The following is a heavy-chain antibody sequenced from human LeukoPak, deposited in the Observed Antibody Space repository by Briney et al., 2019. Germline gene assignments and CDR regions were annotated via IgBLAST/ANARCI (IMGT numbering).Heavy chain of an antibody. Sequence: SETLSLTCTVSGGSVSTYQWGWIRQPPGKGLEWIAYVSYSGNTNYNPSLRSRVIISIDTSKNQFSLRLNSVTAADTAVYYCTRWAGLGPWDYWGQGTLVTVSS. D-gene: IGHD6-19*01. CDR1: GGSVSTYQ. CDR2: VSYSGNT. CDR3: TRWAGLGPWDY. J-gene: IGHJ4*02. V-gene: IGHV4-59*02.